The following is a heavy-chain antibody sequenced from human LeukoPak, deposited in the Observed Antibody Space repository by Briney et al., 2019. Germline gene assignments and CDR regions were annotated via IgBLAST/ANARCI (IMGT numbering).Heavy chain of an antibody. V-gene: IGHV3-30*02. CDR3: AKSPDSLDPSLYYFDY. J-gene: IGHJ4*02. Sequence: GGSLRLSCAASGFTFSSYGMHWVRQAPGKGLEWVAFIRYDGSNKYYADSVKGRFTISRDNSKNTLYLQMNSLRAEDTAVYYCAKSPDSLDPSLYYFDYWGQGTLVTVSS. CDR1: GFTFSSYG. CDR2: IRYDGSNK. D-gene: IGHD1-14*01.